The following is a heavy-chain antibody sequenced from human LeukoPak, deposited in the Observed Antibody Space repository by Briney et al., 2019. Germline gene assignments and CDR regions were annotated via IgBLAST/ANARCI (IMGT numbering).Heavy chain of an antibody. V-gene: IGHV5-10-1*01. CDR2: IDPSDSYT. D-gene: IGHD3-10*01. J-gene: IGHJ6*04. CDR1: GYSFTSYW. Sequence: GASLRISYEGSGYSFTSYWISWGRPMPGKGLEWMGRIDPSDSYTNYSPSFQGHVTISADMSISTAYLQWSSLKASDTAMYYCARLRIGYYGSGSYQYYGMDVWGKGTTVTVSS. CDR3: ARLRIGYYGSGSYQYYGMDV.